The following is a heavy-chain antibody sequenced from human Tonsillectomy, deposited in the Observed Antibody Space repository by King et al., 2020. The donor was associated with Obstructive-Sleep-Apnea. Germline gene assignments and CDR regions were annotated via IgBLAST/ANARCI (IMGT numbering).Heavy chain of an antibody. J-gene: IGHJ4*02. CDR1: GFTFSSYG. Sequence: VQLVQSGGGVVQPGGSLRLSCAASGFTFSSYGMHWVRQAPGKGLEWVIFIRYDGSDKYYVDSVKGRVTISGDNSKNTLYLQMSSLRAEDTAVYYCAKDLSPKSWYPPHFDYWGRGTLVTVSS. D-gene: IGHD6-13*01. V-gene: IGHV3-30*02. CDR2: IRYDGSDK. CDR3: AKDLSPKSWYPPHFDY.